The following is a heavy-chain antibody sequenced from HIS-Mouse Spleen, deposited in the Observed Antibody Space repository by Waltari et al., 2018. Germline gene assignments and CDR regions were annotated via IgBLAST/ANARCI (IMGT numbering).Heavy chain of an antibody. Sequence: QLQLQESGPGLVKPSETRSLTCTGAGGSITSSSYYWGWIRQPPGKGLEWIGSSYYSGSTYYNPSLKSRVTISVDTSKNQFSLKLSSVTAADTAVYYCARLAAAGTYWGQGTLVTVSS. CDR2: SYYSGST. CDR3: ARLAAAGTY. D-gene: IGHD6-13*01. J-gene: IGHJ4*02. CDR1: GGSITSSSYY. V-gene: IGHV4-39*07.